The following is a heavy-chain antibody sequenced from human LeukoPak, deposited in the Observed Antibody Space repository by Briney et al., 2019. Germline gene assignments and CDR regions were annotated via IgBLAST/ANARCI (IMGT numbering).Heavy chain of an antibody. V-gene: IGHV4-59*01. D-gene: IGHD4-17*01. J-gene: IGHJ5*02. CDR3: ARKGYGDYNNWFDP. CDR2: IYYSGST. CDR1: GGSLSSYY. Sequence: SETLSLTCTVSGGSLSSYYWSWIRQPPGKGLEWIGYIYYSGSTNYNPSLKSRVTISVDTSKNQFSLKLSSVTAADTAVYYCARKGYGDYNNWFDPWGQGTLVTVSS.